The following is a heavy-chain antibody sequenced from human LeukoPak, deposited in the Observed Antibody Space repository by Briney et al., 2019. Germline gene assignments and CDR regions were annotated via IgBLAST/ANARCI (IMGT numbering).Heavy chain of an antibody. CDR3: ASSPPIVGALNY. CDR1: GGSISSYY. J-gene: IGHJ4*02. CDR2: IYTSGST. D-gene: IGHD1-26*01. Sequence: SETLSLTCTVSGGSISSYYWSWIRQPAGKGLEWIGRIYTSGSTNYNPSLKSRVTMSVDTSKNQFSLKLSSVTAADTAVYYCASSPPIVGALNYWGQGTLVTVSS. V-gene: IGHV4-4*07.